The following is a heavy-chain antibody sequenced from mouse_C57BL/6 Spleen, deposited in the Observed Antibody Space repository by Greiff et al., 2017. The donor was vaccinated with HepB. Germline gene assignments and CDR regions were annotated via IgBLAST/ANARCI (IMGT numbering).Heavy chain of an antibody. J-gene: IGHJ2*01. V-gene: IGHV5-4*01. CDR3: AREEGIFDY. CDR1: GFTFSSYA. Sequence: EVKLVESGGGLVKPGGSLKLSCAASGFTFSSYAMSWVRQTPEKRLEWVATISDGGSYTYYPDNVKGRFTISRDNAKNNLYLQMSHLKSEDTAMYYCAREEGIFDYWGQGTTLTVSS. D-gene: IGHD2-14*01. CDR2: ISDGGSYT.